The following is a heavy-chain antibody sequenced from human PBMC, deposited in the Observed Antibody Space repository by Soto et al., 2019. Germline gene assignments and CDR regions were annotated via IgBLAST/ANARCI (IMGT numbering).Heavy chain of an antibody. CDR3: ASKTYESEVTFDY. D-gene: IGHD2-21*02. V-gene: IGHV4-4*02. Sequence: QVQLQESGPGLVKPSGTLSLTCAVSGGSISVSKWWSWVRQPPGKGLEWIGEIYHSGSTNYNPSLRRRLPISLDKSKHQFSLSLSSVTAADTAVYYCASKTYESEVTFDYWGPGTLVTVSS. CDR2: IYHSGST. J-gene: IGHJ4*02. CDR1: GGSISVSKW.